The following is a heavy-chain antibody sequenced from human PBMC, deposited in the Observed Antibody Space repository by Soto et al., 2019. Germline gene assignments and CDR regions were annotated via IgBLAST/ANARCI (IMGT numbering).Heavy chain of an antibody. CDR1: GGTFSSYA. CDR2: ITPIFGTA. CDR3: ATKKRGVGDTARPTDRDYYCYDGMDV. J-gene: IGHJ6*02. V-gene: IGHV1-69*13. Sequence: SVKVSCKASGGTFSSYAIRWVRQAPGQGLEWMGGITPIFGTANYAQKFQGRVTITADESTSTAYMELSSLRSEDTAVYYCATKKRGVGDTARPTDRDYYCYDGMDVWGQGTTVTVSS. D-gene: IGHD5-18*01.